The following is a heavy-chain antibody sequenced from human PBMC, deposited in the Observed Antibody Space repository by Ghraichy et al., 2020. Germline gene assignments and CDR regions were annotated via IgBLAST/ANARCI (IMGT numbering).Heavy chain of an antibody. V-gene: IGHV3-15*01. J-gene: IGHJ4*02. D-gene: IGHD3-22*01. CDR2: IKSKTDGGTT. CDR1: GFTFSHAW. CDR3: TTVGKYYYDTSAYLYY. Sequence: GGSLRLSCVGSGFTFSHAWMSWVRQAPGKGLEWVGRIKSKTDGGTTDYPPPVKGRFTITRDDSKNTLYLQMSSLKIEDTAVYYCTTVGKYYYDTSAYLYYWGQGALVTVSS.